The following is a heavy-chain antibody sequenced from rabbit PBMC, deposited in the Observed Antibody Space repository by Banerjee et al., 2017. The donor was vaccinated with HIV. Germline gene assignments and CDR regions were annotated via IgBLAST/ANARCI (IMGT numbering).Heavy chain of an antibody. CDR1: GFTISSSYY. CDR3: ARGSAAMTMVITGFYLGL. D-gene: IGHD2-1*01. Sequence: QSLEESGGGLVQPEGSLALTCKASGFTISSSYYMCWVRQAPGKGLEWIGCIYADRSGSTYYANWAKGRFTISRTSSTTVTLEMTSLTAADTATYFCARGSAAMTMVITGFYLGLWGPGTLVTVS. J-gene: IGHJ4*01. V-gene: IGHV1S40*01. CDR2: IYADRSGST.